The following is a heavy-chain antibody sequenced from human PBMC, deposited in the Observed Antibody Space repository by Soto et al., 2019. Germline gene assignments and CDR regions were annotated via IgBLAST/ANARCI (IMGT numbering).Heavy chain of an antibody. J-gene: IGHJ6*02. CDR1: GFTFSSYW. CDR2: IKQDGSEK. V-gene: IGHV3-7*04. CDR3: ARNQGYSYGYYYGMDV. Sequence: GSLRLSCAASGFTFSSYWMSWVRQAPGKGLEWVANIKQDGSEKYYVDSVKGRFTISRDNAKNSLYLQMNSLRAEDTAVYYCARNQGYSYGYYYGMDVWGQGTTVTVSS. D-gene: IGHD5-18*01.